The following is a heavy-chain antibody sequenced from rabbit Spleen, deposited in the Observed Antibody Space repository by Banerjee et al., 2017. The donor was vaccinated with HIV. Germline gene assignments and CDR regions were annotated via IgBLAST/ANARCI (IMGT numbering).Heavy chain of an antibody. CDR1: GFSFSRGYY. CDR3: ARGEHFSVGFSAFAIYLDL. CDR2: IDPIFGST. D-gene: IGHD6-1*01. V-gene: IGHV1S45*01. Sequence: QEELVESGGGLVQPEGSLTITCTASGFSFSRGYYMCWVRQAPGKGLEWIGYIDPIFGSTHYASWAKGRFTISKTSSTTVTLQMTSLTAADTGTYFCARGEHFSVGFSAFAIYLDLWVQGTLVTVS. J-gene: IGHJ6*01.